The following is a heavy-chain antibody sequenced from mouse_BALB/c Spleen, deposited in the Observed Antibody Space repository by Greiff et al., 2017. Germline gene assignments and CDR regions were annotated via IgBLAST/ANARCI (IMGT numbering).Heavy chain of an antibody. CDR3: APIYYDYDGFAY. Sequence: VKLQESGAELAKPGASVKMSCKASGYTFTSYWMHWVKQRPGQGLEWIGYINPSTGYTEYNQKFKDKATLTADKSSSTAYMQLSSLTSEDSAVYYCAPIYYDYDGFAYWGQGTLVTVSA. V-gene: IGHV1-7*01. CDR1: GYTFTSYW. D-gene: IGHD2-4*01. CDR2: INPSTGYT. J-gene: IGHJ3*01.